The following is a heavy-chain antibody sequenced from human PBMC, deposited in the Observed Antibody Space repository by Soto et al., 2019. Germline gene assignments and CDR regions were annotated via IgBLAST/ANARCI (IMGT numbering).Heavy chain of an antibody. CDR1: GGTFSSYA. CDR3: AREGASGSEIGY. Sequence: QVQLVQSGAEVKKPGSSVKVSCKASGGTFSSYAISWVRQAPGQGLAWMGGLIPIFGTANYAHKFQGRVTMTADESTCTSYMELSSLRSEDTAVYYWAREGASGSEIGYWGQGTLVTVSS. CDR2: LIPIFGTA. J-gene: IGHJ4*02. V-gene: IGHV1-69*01. D-gene: IGHD3-10*01.